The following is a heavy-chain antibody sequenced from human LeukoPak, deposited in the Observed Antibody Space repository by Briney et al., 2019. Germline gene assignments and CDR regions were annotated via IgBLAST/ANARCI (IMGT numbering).Heavy chain of an antibody. D-gene: IGHD5-12*01. CDR2: IYPSGST. V-gene: IGHV4-4*07. J-gene: IGHJ4*02. CDR3: AREGGYPHFQNDY. Sequence: SETLSLTCTVSSGSISSYYWSWIRQPAGKGLEWIGRIYPSGSTNYNPSLKSRITMSLDTSKNQFSLHLSSVTAADTAVYYCAREGGYPHFQNDYWGQGTLVTVSS. CDR1: SGSISSYY.